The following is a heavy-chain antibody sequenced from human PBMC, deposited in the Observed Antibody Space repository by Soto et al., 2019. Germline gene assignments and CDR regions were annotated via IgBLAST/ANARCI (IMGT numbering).Heavy chain of an antibody. CDR1: GYTFTSYY. CDR3: ARESLPLGDIVVVVAAGARLPFDP. V-gene: IGHV1-46*01. J-gene: IGHJ5*02. D-gene: IGHD2-15*01. Sequence: ASVKVSCKASGYTFTSYYMHWVRQAPGQGLEWMGIINPSGGSTSYAQKFQGRVTMTRDTSTSTVYMELSSLRSDDTAVYYCARESLPLGDIVVVVAAGARLPFDPWGQGTLVTVSS. CDR2: INPSGGST.